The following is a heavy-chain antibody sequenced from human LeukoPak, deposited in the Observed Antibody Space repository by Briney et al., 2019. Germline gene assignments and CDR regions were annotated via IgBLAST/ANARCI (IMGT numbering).Heavy chain of an antibody. CDR2: ISWNSGII. CDR1: GFTFDDYA. V-gene: IGHV3-9*01. J-gene: IGHJ6*02. Sequence: PGGSLRLSCAASGFTFDDYAMNWVRQAPGKGLEWVSGISWNSGIIVYADSVKGRFTISRDNAKNSLYLQMNSLRAEDTALYYCAKDIGSSSHYYYYGMDVWGQGTTVTVSS. CDR3: AKDIGSSSHYYYYGMDV. D-gene: IGHD6-13*01.